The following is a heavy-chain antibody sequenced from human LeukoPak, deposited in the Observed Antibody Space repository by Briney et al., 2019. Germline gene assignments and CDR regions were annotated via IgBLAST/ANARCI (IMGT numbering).Heavy chain of an antibody. Sequence: SETLSLTCVVYGGSFSDYYWSWIRKPPGKGLEWIGEINHSRSTNYNTSLESRVTISVDTSKNQFSLKLSSVTAADTAVYYCARFRQVRGALLGLYYYYGMDVWGQGTTVTVSS. CDR3: ARFRQVRGALLGLYYYYGMDV. J-gene: IGHJ6*02. CDR1: GGSFSDYY. D-gene: IGHD3-10*01. V-gene: IGHV4-34*01. CDR2: INHSRST.